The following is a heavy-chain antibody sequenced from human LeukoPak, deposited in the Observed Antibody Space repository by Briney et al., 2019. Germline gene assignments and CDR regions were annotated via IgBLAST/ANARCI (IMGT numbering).Heavy chain of an antibody. Sequence: GGSLRLSCAASGFTFSSYSMNWVRQAPGKGLEWLSSISSSSYIYYADSVKGRFTISRDNAKNSLYLQMNSLRAEDTAVYYCARYPVDTAMVPFYYYYMDVWGKGTTVTVSS. J-gene: IGHJ6*03. CDR2: ISSSSYI. CDR1: GFTFSSYS. CDR3: ARYPVDTAMVPFYYYYMDV. V-gene: IGHV3-21*01. D-gene: IGHD5-18*01.